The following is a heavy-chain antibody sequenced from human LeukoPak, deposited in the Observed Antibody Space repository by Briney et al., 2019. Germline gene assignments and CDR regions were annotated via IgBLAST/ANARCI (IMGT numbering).Heavy chain of an antibody. V-gene: IGHV1-69*05. Sequence: ASVKVSCKASGGTFISYAISWVRQAPGQGLEWMGGIIPIFGTANYAQKFQGRVTITTDESTSTAYMELSSLRSEDTAVYYCARGSSDTAMAPFDYWGQGTLVTVSS. CDR2: IIPIFGTA. CDR1: GGTFISYA. CDR3: ARGSSDTAMAPFDY. D-gene: IGHD5-18*01. J-gene: IGHJ4*02.